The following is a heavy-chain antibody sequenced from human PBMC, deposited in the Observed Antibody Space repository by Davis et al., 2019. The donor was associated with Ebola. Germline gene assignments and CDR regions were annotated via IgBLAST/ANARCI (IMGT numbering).Heavy chain of an antibody. V-gene: IGHV3-11*06. J-gene: IGHJ2*01. CDR1: AFNFSDFY. CDR2: ISSLGTFT. Sequence: PGGSLRLSCAASAFNFSDFYMSWIRQAPGKGLEWLSYISSLGTFTNYADSVKGRFTISRDNAKNTLYLEMNSLRAEDTAVYFCARDPIASRRYWYYDVWGRGTLVSVSS. CDR3: ARDPIASRRYWYYDV. D-gene: IGHD6-6*01.